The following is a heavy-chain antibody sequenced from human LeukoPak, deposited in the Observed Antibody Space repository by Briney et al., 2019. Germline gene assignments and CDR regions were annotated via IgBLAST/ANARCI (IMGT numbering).Heavy chain of an antibody. CDR1: GFSFSTYT. D-gene: IGHD1-1*01. CDR3: ARANGRVNWFDP. J-gene: IGHJ5*02. Sequence: PGGSLRLSCAASGFSFSTYTMSWVRQAPGKGLEWVSSISTTSTYIYYADSVKGRFTISRANAKNSLYLQMNSLRAQDTAVYYCARANGRVNWFDPWGQGTLVTVSS. CDR2: ISTTSTYI. V-gene: IGHV3-21*01.